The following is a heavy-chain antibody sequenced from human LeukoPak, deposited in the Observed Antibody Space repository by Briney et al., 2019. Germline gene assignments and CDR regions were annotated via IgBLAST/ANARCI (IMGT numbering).Heavy chain of an antibody. V-gene: IGHV4-34*01. Sequence: SETLSLTCAVYGGSFSGYYWSWIRQPPGKGLEWIGEINHSGSTNYNPSLKSRVTISVDTSKNQFSLKLSSVTAADTAVYYCARAYSCSWGYWFDPWGQGTLVTVSS. CDR3: ARAYSCSWGYWFDP. J-gene: IGHJ5*02. CDR2: INHSGST. CDR1: GGSFSGYY. D-gene: IGHD6-13*01.